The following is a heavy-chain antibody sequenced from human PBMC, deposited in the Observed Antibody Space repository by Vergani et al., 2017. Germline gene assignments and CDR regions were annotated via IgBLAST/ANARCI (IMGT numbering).Heavy chain of an antibody. J-gene: IGHJ4*02. V-gene: IGHV3-21*01. D-gene: IGHD6-19*01. CDR2: ISSSSSDI. Sequence: EVQLVESGGGLVKPGGSLRLSCAASGFTFSSYSMNWVRQAPGKGLEWVSSISSSSSDIYYADSVKGRFTISRENAKNSLYLQMNSLRAEATDVYYCARGGRAVAGRLSNWGQGTLVTVSS. CDR3: ARGGRAVAGRLSN. CDR1: GFTFSSYS.